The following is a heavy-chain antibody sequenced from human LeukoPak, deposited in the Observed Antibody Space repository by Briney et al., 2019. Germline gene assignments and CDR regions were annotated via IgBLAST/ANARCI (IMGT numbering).Heavy chain of an antibody. CDR3: AKDALRTAAGPYYYGMDV. D-gene: IGHD6-13*01. CDR1: GYTFTSYG. V-gene: IGHV1-18*01. J-gene: IGHJ6*02. Sequence: ASVKVSCKASGYTFTSYGISWVRQAPGQGLEWMGWISAYNGNTNYAQKVKGRVTMTTDTSTSTAYMELRSLRPDDTAVYYCAKDALRTAAGPYYYGMDVWGQGTTVTVSS. CDR2: ISAYNGNT.